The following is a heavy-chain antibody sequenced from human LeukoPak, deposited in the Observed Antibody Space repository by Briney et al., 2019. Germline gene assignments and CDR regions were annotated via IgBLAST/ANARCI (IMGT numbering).Heavy chain of an antibody. CDR1: GGTFSSYA. CDR2: IIPILGIA. V-gene: IGHV1-69*04. D-gene: IGHD2-2*01. Sequence: SVKVSCKASGGTFSSYAISWVRQAPGQGLEWMGRIIPILGIANYAQKFQGRVTITADKSTSTAYMELSSLRSEDTAVYYCARDYCSSTSCYTNWFDPWGQGTLVTVSS. J-gene: IGHJ5*02. CDR3: ARDYCSSTSCYTNWFDP.